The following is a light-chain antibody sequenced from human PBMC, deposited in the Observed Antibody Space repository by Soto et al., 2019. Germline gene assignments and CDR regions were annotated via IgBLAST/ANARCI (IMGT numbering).Light chain of an antibody. CDR1: QIVSSY. J-gene: IGKJ1*01. CDR2: DAS. V-gene: IGKV3-11*01. CDR3: HQRSNSPKT. Sequence: EIVLTQSPATLSLSPGETATLSCRASQIVSSYLAWFQQKPGQAPKLLNYDASIKAPGIRARFSSNGSGTDFALTISRLEPEDSAVYYCHQRSNSPKTFGQGTKVEIK.